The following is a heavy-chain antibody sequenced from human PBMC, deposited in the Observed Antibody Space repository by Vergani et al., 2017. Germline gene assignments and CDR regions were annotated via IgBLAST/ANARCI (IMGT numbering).Heavy chain of an antibody. CDR3: ASIMYSSSWTWDYYYGMDV. CDR2: IKHSGST. V-gene: IGHV4-34*01. CDR1: GGSFSGYY. J-gene: IGHJ6*02. Sequence: QVQLQQWGAGLLKPSETLSLTCAVYGGSFSGYYWSWIRQPPGKGLEWIGEIKHSGSTNYNPSLKSRVTISVDTSKNQFSLKLSSVTAADTAVYYCASIMYSSSWTWDYYYGMDVWGQGTTVTVSS. D-gene: IGHD6-13*01.